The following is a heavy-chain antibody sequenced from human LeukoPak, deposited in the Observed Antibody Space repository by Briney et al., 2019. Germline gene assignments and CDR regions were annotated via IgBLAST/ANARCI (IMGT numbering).Heavy chain of an antibody. D-gene: IGHD3-22*01. CDR3: ARVPGYYYDSSGYWGFDY. CDR1: GGPISRYY. V-gene: IGHV4-59*12. CDR2: IYYSGST. Sequence: SETLSLACTVSGGPISRYYWSWIGQPPGKGLEWIGYIYYSGSTNYNHPLKSRVTISVDTSKNQFSLKLSSVTAADTAVYYCARVPGYYYDSSGYWGFDYWRQGTLVTVSS. J-gene: IGHJ4*02.